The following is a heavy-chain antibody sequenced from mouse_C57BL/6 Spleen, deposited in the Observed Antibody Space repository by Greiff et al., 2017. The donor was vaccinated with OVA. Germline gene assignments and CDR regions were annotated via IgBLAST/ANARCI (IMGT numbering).Heavy chain of an antibody. CDR1: GFTFSDYG. CDR2: IRSGSSTI. CDR3: ARPYYDYPYYFDY. J-gene: IGHJ2*01. D-gene: IGHD2-4*01. V-gene: IGHV5-17*01. Sequence: EVQRVESGGGLVKPGGSLKLSCAASGFTFSDYGMHWVRQAPAKGLEWVAYIRSGSSTIYYADTVKGRFTISRDNAKNTLFLPMTSLRSEDTAMYYCARPYYDYPYYFDYWGQGTTLTVSS.